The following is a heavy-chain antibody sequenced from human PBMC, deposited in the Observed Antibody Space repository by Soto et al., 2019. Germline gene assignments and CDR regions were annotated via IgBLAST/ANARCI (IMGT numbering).Heavy chain of an antibody. J-gene: IGHJ3*02. V-gene: IGHV4-59*01. CDR3: ATLRGSYFDI. CDR1: GGSISSYY. Sequence: SETLSLTCTVSGGSISSYYWSWIRQPPGKGLEWIGYIYYSGSTNYNPSLKSRVTISVDTSKNQFSLKLSSVTAADTAVYYCATLRGSYFDIWGQGTMVTVSS. D-gene: IGHD1-26*01. CDR2: IYYSGST.